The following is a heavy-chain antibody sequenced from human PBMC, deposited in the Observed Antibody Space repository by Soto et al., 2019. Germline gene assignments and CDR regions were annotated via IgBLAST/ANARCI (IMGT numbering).Heavy chain of an antibody. V-gene: IGHV4-34*01. D-gene: IGHD3-9*01. CDR1: GGSFTSTY. Sequence: SETLSLTCAVYGGSFTSTYWTWIRQPPGKGLEWIGEINHSGSTNYNPSLKGRVTISVDTSKNQFSLKLTSVTAADTAVYYCLSARYDYWGQGILVTVSS. CDR3: LSARYDY. J-gene: IGHJ4*02. CDR2: INHSGST.